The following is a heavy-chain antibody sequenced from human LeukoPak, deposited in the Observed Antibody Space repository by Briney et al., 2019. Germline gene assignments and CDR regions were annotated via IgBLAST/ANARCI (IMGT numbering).Heavy chain of an antibody. CDR2: IKQDGSEK. CDR1: GFTFTNYA. J-gene: IGHJ6*02. V-gene: IGHV3-7*01. D-gene: IGHD2-15*01. CDR3: ARDGGYYYYYGMDV. Sequence: GRSLRLSCTASGFTFTNYAMHWVRQAPGKGLEWVANIKQDGSEKYYVDSVKGRFTISRDNAKNSLYLQMNSLRAEDTAVYYCARDGGYYYYYGMDVWGQGTTVTVSS.